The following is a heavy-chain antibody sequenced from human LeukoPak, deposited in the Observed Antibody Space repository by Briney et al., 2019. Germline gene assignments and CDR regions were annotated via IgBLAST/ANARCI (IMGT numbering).Heavy chain of an antibody. V-gene: IGHV1-8*02. CDR1: RHTFTNYD. CDR3: ASMVTPYWYFDL. CDR2: MNPNSGNT. D-gene: IGHD5-18*01. J-gene: IGHJ2*01. Sequence: ASVKVSCKASRHTFTNYDINWVRQATGQGLEWMGWMNPNSGNTGYAQKFQGRVTMTTNTSISTAYMELSSLRSEDTAVYYCASMVTPYWYFDLWGRGTLVTVSS.